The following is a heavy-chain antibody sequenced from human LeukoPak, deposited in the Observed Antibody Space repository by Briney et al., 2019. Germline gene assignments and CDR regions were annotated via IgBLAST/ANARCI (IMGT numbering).Heavy chain of an antibody. CDR3: ARAYSSGWALDY. D-gene: IGHD6-19*01. CDR2: IYYGGST. CDR1: GGSISSSSYY. Sequence: KPSETLSLTCTVSGGSISSSSYYWGWIRQPPGQGLEWIGSIYYGGSTYYNPSLKSRVTISVDTSKNQFSLKPSSVTAADTAVYYCARAYSSGWALDYWGQGTLVTVSS. V-gene: IGHV4-39*07. J-gene: IGHJ4*02.